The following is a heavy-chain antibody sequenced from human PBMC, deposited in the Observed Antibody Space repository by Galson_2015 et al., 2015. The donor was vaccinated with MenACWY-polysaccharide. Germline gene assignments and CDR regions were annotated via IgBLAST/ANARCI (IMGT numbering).Heavy chain of an antibody. Sequence: SLRLSCAASGFSFNSYAMHWVRQAPGKGLEWVAVITYDGNNKKNADSEKGRFTVSRDNSKNTLYLQMNSLTTEDTAVYYCAKERTVGPAVYDMDVWGKGTTVTVSS. J-gene: IGHJ6*03. CDR1: GFSFNSYA. D-gene: IGHD2-2*01. CDR3: AKERTVGPAVYDMDV. CDR2: ITYDGNNK. V-gene: IGHV3-30*18.